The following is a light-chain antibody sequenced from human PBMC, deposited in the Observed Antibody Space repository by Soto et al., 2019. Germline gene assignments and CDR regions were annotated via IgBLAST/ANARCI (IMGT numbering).Light chain of an antibody. J-gene: IGLJ1*01. V-gene: IGLV2-23*02. CDR2: EVN. CDR1: STDVGSYNL. Sequence: QSVLTQPASVSGSPGQSITISCTGTSTDVGSYNLVSWYQQHPGKAPKLMIYEVNKRPSGVSSRFSGSKSGNTASLTISGLQAEDEADYYCCSYAGSSYVFGTGTKVTVL. CDR3: CSYAGSSYV.